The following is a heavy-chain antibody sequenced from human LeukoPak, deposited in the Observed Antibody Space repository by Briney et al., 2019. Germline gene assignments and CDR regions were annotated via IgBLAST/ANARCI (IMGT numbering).Heavy chain of an antibody. Sequence: ASETLSLTCTVSGGSISDYDWGWIRQPAGKGLELIGQVYSSGRTDYNPSLKSRVSMSVDTSKNQFSLEVTSVTAADTAVYYCARYDFWSGYYFDYWGQGTLVTVSS. CDR1: GGSISDYD. D-gene: IGHD3-3*01. V-gene: IGHV4-4*07. CDR3: ARYDFWSGYYFDY. J-gene: IGHJ4*02. CDR2: VYSSGRT.